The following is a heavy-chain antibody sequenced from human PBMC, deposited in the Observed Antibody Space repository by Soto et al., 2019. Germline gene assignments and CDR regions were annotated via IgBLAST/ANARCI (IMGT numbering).Heavy chain of an antibody. CDR2: IYYSGST. Sequence: SLTCTVSGGSISSGDYYWSWIRQPPGKGLEWIGYIYYSGSTYYNPSLKSRVTISVDTSKNQFSLKLSSVTAADTAVYYCARVPSVRFLEWFPSYGMDVWGQGTTVTVSS. CDR1: GGSISSGDYY. D-gene: IGHD3-3*01. V-gene: IGHV4-30-4*01. CDR3: ARVPSVRFLEWFPSYGMDV. J-gene: IGHJ6*02.